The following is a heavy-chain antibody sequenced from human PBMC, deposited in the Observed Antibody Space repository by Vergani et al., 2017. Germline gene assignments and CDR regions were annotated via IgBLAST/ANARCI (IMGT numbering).Heavy chain of an antibody. V-gene: IGHV1-18*04. CDR2: ISAYNGNT. CDR3: ASDPDIVVVPAAPYYYYYYGMDV. D-gene: IGHD2-2*01. CDR1: GYTFTSYG. J-gene: IGHJ6*02. Sequence: QVQLVQSGAEVKKPGASVKVSCKASGYTFTSYGISWVRQAPGQGLEWMGWISAYNGNTNYAQKLQGRATMTTDTSTSTAYMELRSLRSDDTAVYYCASDPDIVVVPAAPYYYYYYGMDVWGQGTTVTVSS.